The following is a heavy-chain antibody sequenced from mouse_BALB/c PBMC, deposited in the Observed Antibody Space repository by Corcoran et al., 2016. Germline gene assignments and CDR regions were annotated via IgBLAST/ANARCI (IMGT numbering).Heavy chain of an antibody. J-gene: IGHJ3*01. V-gene: IGHV1S136*01. CDR1: GYTFTSYV. D-gene: IGHD2-3*01. CDR2: INPYNDGT. CDR3: ARRGGSTYDGTWFAY. Sequence: EVQLQQSGPELVKPGASVKMSCKASGYTFTSYVMHWVKQKPGQGLEWIGYINPYNDGTKYNEKFKGKATLTSDKSSSTAYMELSSLTSEDSAVYYCARRGGSTYDGTWFAYWGQGTLVTVSA.